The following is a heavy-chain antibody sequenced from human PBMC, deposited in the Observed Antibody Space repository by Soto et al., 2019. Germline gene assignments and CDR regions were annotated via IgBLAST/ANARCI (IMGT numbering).Heavy chain of an antibody. CDR1: GYTFIDYY. J-gene: IGHJ6*02. D-gene: IGHD3-10*02. CDR2: ISPKSGGT. V-gene: IGHV1-2*02. Sequence: ASLKVSCKASGYTFIDYYMHWVRQAPVQGFEWMGRISPKSGGTNYAQKFQGRVTMTRDTSISTAYMELSRLRSDDTAVYYCARGCSLYYGMDVWGQGTTVTVSS. CDR3: ARGCSLYYGMDV.